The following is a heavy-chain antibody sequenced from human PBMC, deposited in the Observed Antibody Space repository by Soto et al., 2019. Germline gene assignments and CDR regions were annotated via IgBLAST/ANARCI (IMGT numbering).Heavy chain of an antibody. V-gene: IGHV3-30-3*01. J-gene: IGHJ3*02. CDR2: ISYDGSSK. D-gene: IGHD4-17*01. CDR1: GFTFNNYA. CDR3: AKDNGDYFHAFDI. Sequence: QVQLVESGGGVVQPGRSLRLSCAASGFTFNNYAMHWVRQAPGKGLEWMAFISYDGSSKYYADSVTGRFTISRDNSRNTLYLQMNSLRAEDTAVYYCAKDNGDYFHAFDIWGQGTMVTVSS.